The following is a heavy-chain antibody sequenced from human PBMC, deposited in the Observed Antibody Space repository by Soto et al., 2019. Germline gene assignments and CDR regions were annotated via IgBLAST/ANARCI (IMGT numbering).Heavy chain of an antibody. CDR1: GCSISSYY. Sequence: PSETLSLTCTVSGCSISSYYWSWIRQPPGKGLEWIGYIYYTGSTNYNPSLKSRVTISIDTSKNQFSLKLSSVTAADTAMYYCARSFSTTTTCYFFDYWGQGTLVTVSS. V-gene: IGHV4-59*01. J-gene: IGHJ4*02. CDR3: ARSFSTTTTCYFFDY. D-gene: IGHD2-2*01. CDR2: IYYTGST.